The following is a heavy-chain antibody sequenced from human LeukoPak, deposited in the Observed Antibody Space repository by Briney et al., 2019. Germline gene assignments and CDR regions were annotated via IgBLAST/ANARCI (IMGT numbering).Heavy chain of an antibody. CDR1: GGPIISSSFW. D-gene: IGHD6-13*01. J-gene: IGHJ5*02. V-gene: IGHV4-39*07. CDR3: ARAYRSSWYANWFDP. Sequence: SETLSLTCTVSGGPIISSSFWWGWIRQPPGKGLEWIGSIYYSGSTYYNPSLKSRVTISVDTSKNQFSLKLSSVTAADTAVYFCARAYRSSWYANWFDPWGQGTLVTVSS. CDR2: IYYSGST.